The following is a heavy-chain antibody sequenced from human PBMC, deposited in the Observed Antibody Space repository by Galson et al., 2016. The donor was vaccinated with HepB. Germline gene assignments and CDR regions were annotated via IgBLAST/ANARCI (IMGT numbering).Heavy chain of an antibody. CDR2: ISTDGTIT. CDR1: GFTFSTFW. V-gene: IGHV3-74*01. J-gene: IGHJ5*02. Sequence: SLRLSCAASGFTFSTFWMHWVRQAPGKGLVWVSRISTDGTITTYADSVKGRFTISRDNAKNTLYLQRNSLTAAVTAVYYWARVHLGVDDLWSSMSGVWFDPWGQGTLVTVSS. CDR3: ARVHLGVDDLWSSMSGVWFDP. D-gene: IGHD3-3*01.